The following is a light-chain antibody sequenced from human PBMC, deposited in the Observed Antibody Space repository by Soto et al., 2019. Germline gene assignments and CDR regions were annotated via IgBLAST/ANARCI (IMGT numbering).Light chain of an antibody. CDR2: KAP. CDR3: QQYNSYSRS. Sequence: DIQMTQSPSTLSASVGDRVTITCRASQSIDAGLAWYQHKPGKAPKLLIYKAPSLESGVPSRFSGSGSGTEFTLTISSLQPDDFATYYCQQYNSYSRSFGQGXXLEIK. CDR1: QSIDAG. V-gene: IGKV1-5*03. J-gene: IGKJ2*03.